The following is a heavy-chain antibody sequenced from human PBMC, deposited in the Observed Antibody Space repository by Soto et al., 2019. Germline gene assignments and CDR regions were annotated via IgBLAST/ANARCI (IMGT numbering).Heavy chain of an antibody. Sequence: PSETLSLPCTVSGGSISRCYWRWIRQPPGKGLKWIGYIYYSGSTNYNPSLKSRVTIPVDTSKNQFSLKLSSVTAADTAVYYCARHNYDSSGYYHYYNCMDVCGQGTTGTVSS. V-gene: IGHV4-59*01. CDR3: ARHNYDSSGYYHYYNCMDV. D-gene: IGHD3-22*01. J-gene: IGHJ6*02. CDR2: IYYSGST. CDR1: GGSISRCY.